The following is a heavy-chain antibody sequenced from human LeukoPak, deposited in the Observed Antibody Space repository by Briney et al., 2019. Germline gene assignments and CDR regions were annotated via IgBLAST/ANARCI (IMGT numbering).Heavy chain of an antibody. V-gene: IGHV1-2*02. CDR3: ARTKYSSSWLFDY. D-gene: IGHD6-13*01. CDR1: GYTFTGYY. CDR2: INPNSGGT. J-gene: IGHJ4*02. Sequence: GASVKVSCKASGYTFTGYYMHWVRQAPGQGLEWMGWINPNSGGTNCAQKFQGRVTMTRDTSISTAYMELSRLRSDDTAVYYCARTKYSSSWLFDYWGQGTLVTVSS.